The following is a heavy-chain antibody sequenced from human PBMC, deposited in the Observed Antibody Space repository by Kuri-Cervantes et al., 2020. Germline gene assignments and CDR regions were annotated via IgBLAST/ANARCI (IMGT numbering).Heavy chain of an antibody. D-gene: IGHD5-12*01. V-gene: IGHV1-69*13. Sequence: SVKVSCKASGYTFTGYYMHWVRQAPGQGLEWMGGIIPIFGTANYAQKFQGRVTITADESTSTAYMELSSLRSEDTAVYYCARGVSGYDSPADYYYGMDVWGQGTTVTVSS. CDR2: IIPIFGTA. J-gene: IGHJ6*02. CDR1: GYTFTGYY. CDR3: ARGVSGYDSPADYYYGMDV.